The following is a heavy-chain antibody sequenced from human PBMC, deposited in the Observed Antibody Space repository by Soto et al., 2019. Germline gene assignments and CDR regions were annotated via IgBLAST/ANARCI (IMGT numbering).Heavy chain of an antibody. D-gene: IGHD1-26*01. CDR1: GVSVTNGDYY. J-gene: IGHJ6*02. CDR3: ARGGSYYYYYGLDV. V-gene: IGHV4-61*08. CDR2: IYYSGST. Sequence: PSETLSLTCTVSGVSVTNGDYYWSWIRQPPGKGLEWIGYIYYSGSTNYNPSLKSRVTMSLDTSKNQFSLRLSSVTAADTAAYFCARGGSYYYYYGLDVWGQGTTVTVSS.